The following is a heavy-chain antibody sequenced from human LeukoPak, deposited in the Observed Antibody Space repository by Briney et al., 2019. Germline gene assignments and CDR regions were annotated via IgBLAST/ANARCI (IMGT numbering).Heavy chain of an antibody. J-gene: IGHJ5*02. V-gene: IGHV4-61*01. Sequence: SETLSLTCTVSGGSVSSGSYYWSWIRQPPGKGLEWMGYIYYSGSTNYNPSLKSRVTISVDTSKNQFSLKLSSVTAADTAVYYCARAIYCSSTSCYFGFASWFDPWGQGTLVTVSS. CDR2: IYYSGST. D-gene: IGHD2-2*01. CDR3: ARAIYCSSTSCYFGFASWFDP. CDR1: GGSVSSGSYY.